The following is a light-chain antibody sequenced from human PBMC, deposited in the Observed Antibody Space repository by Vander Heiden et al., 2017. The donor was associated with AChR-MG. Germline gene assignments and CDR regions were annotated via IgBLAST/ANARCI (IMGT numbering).Light chain of an antibody. CDR1: SSNIGAGYG. V-gene: IGLV1-40*01. CDR3: QSYDSSLSGAV. J-gene: IGLJ2*01. CDR2: GNS. Sequence: QSVLTRPPTVSGAPGPRGSTSCSGSSSNIGAGYGVLWYQQLPGTAPKLLIYGNSNRPSGVPDRFSGSKSGTSASLAITGLQAEDEADYYCQSYDSSLSGAVFGGWTKLTVL.